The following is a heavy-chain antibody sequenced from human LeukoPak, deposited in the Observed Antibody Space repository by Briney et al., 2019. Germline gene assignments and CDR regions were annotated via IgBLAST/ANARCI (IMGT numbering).Heavy chain of an antibody. CDR3: ARGGYCSGGSCYGHFDY. J-gene: IGHJ4*02. Sequence: SETLSLTCAVYGGSFSGYYWSWIRQPPGKGLEWIGEINHSGSTNYNPSLKSRVTISVDTSKNQFSLKLSSVTAADTAVYYCARGGYCSGGSCYGHFDYWGQGTLVTVSS. D-gene: IGHD2-15*01. V-gene: IGHV4-34*01. CDR2: INHSGST. CDR1: GGSFSGYY.